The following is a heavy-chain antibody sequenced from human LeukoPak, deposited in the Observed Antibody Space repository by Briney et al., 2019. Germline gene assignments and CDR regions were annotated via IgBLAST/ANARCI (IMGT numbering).Heavy chain of an antibody. CDR1: GFSISSYW. Sequence: AGGSLRLSCAASGFSISSYWMHWVRQVPGKGLVWVSYISPDGSSTTYVDSVKGRFTISRDNSKNTLYLQMNSLRAEDTAVYYCGAGLIGAAGYFDYWGQGTLVTVSS. CDR3: GAGLIGAAGYFDY. J-gene: IGHJ4*02. V-gene: IGHV3-74*01. CDR2: ISPDGSST. D-gene: IGHD6-13*01.